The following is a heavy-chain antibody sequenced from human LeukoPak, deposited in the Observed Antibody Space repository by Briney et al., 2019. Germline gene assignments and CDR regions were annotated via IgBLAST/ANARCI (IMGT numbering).Heavy chain of an antibody. Sequence: GGSLRLSCAASGFTFSTYGLNWVRQAPGKGLEWASLISGTGYQTDYADSVKGRFTISRDNSKNTLYLQMNSLKAEDTAVYYCAKHLRTNFWFFDHWGQGTLVTVSS. D-gene: IGHD3-9*01. CDR2: ISGTGYQT. CDR3: AKHLRTNFWFFDH. CDR1: GFTFSTYG. V-gene: IGHV3-23*01. J-gene: IGHJ4*02.